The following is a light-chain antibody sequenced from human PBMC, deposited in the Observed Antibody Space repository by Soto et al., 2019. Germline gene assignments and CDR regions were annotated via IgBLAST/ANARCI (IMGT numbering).Light chain of an antibody. Sequence: IVLTQSTGTLSLSTGERATLSCRDSQSVSSSYLAWYQQKPGQAPRIVIFAASSRATGIPDRFSGSGSGTDFTLTISRLEPGDFAVYYCQQYGYSSWTFGQGTKVDIK. J-gene: IGKJ1*01. CDR2: AAS. CDR3: QQYGYSSWT. V-gene: IGKV3-20*01. CDR1: QSVSSSY.